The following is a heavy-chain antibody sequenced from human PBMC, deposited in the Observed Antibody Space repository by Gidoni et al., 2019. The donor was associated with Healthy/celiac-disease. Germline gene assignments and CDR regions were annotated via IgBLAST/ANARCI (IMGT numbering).Heavy chain of an antibody. Sequence: EVQLVESGGGLVQPGGSLRLSCAASGFPFSSYSMNWVRQAPGKGLEWVSSISSSSSYIYYADSVKGRFTISRDNAKNSLYLQMNSLRAEDTAVYYCARDDWNYWYFDLWGRGTLVTVSS. CDR3: ARDDWNYWYFDL. J-gene: IGHJ2*01. V-gene: IGHV3-21*01. CDR1: GFPFSSYS. CDR2: ISSSSSYI. D-gene: IGHD1-1*01.